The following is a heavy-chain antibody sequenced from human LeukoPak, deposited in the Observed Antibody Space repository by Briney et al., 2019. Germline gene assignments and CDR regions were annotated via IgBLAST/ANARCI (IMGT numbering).Heavy chain of an antibody. V-gene: IGHV4-38-2*02. J-gene: IGHJ2*01. CDR3: ASSGSLGRGDWYFDL. Sequence: SETLSLTCTVSGYPISSGYYWGWIRQPPGKGLEWIGSIYHSGSTYYNPSLKSRVTISVDTSKNQFSLKLSSVTAADTAVYYCASSGSLGRGDWYFDLWGRGTLVTVSS. CDR2: IYHSGST. CDR1: GYPISSGYY. D-gene: IGHD6-19*01.